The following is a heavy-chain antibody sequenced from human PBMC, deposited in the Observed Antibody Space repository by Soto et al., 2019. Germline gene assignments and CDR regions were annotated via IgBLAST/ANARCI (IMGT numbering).Heavy chain of an antibody. CDR3: ARVGVEMAKIYWSGPFDY. CDR1: GGTFSSYA. Sequence: SVKVSCKASGGTFSSYAISWVRQAPGQGLEWMGGIIPIFGTANYAQKFQGRVTITADESTSTAYMELSSLRSEDTAVYYCARVGVEMAKIYWSGPFDYWGQGTLVTVSS. V-gene: IGHV1-69*13. CDR2: IIPIFGTA. J-gene: IGHJ4*02. D-gene: IGHD3-3*01.